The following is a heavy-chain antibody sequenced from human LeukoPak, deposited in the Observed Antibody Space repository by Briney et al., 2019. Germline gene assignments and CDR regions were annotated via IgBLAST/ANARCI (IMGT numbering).Heavy chain of an antibody. V-gene: IGHV3-23*01. J-gene: IGHJ4*02. Sequence: GGSLRLSCAASGFTFSSYGMHWVRQAPGKGLEWVSAISGSGGSTYYADSVKGRFTISRDNSKNTLYLQMNSLRAEDTAVYYCAKGRGYCSGGSCYGVISYFDYWGQGTLVTVSS. CDR1: GFTFSSYG. CDR3: AKGRGYCSGGSCYGVISYFDY. CDR2: ISGSGGST. D-gene: IGHD2-15*01.